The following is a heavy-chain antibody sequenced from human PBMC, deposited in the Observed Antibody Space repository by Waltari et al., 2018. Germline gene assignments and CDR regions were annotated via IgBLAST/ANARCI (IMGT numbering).Heavy chain of an antibody. CDR1: GGTFSRYA. CDR3: ARAKSFSLIVWSYFDL. Sequence: QVKLVQSGAEVKKPGSSVKVSCKASGGTFSRYAISWVRKATGQGLEWMGVIIPIFGTANYAQKFQGRVTITADESTSTAYMELSSLRSEDTAVYYCARAKSFSLIVWSYFDLWGRVTLVTVSS. V-gene: IGHV1-69*12. D-gene: IGHD3-22*01. CDR2: IIPIFGTA. J-gene: IGHJ2*01.